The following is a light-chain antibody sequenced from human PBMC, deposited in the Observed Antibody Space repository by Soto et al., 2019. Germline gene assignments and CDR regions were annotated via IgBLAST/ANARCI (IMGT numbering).Light chain of an antibody. CDR3: NQYHSSFT. CDR2: GAS. J-gene: IGKJ4*01. CDR1: QSVSSSS. Sequence: PGEGATLSCRASQSVSSSSLTWYQQKRGQAPRLLIYGASTRATGIPDRFSGSGSGTDFTLTISRLEPEDVAVYYCNQYHSSFTFGGGTKVEIK. V-gene: IGKV3-20*01.